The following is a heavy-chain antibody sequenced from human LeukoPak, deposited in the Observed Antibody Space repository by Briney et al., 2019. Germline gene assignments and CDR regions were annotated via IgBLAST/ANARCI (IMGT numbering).Heavy chain of an antibody. CDR1: GGSISSGDYY. Sequence: PSQTLSLTCPVSGGSISSGDYYWSWIRQPPGKGLEWIGYIYYSGSTYYNPSLKSRVTISVDTSKNQFSLKLSSVTAADTAVYYCARSFLTGYPFDYWGQGTLVTVSS. J-gene: IGHJ4*02. CDR2: IYYSGST. V-gene: IGHV4-30-4*01. CDR3: ARSFLTGYPFDY. D-gene: IGHD3-9*01.